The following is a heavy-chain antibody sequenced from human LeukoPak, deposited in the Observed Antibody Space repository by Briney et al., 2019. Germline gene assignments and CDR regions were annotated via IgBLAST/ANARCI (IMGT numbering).Heavy chain of an antibody. CDR3: AKAVVIVPTATPFDY. J-gene: IGHJ4*02. V-gene: IGHV3-23*01. Sequence: GGSLRLSCAASGFTFSIYAMSWVRQAPGKGLEWVSAISGRGANTYYADSVKGRFTISRDNSKNTLYTQMNSLRAEDTAVYYCAKAVVIVPTATPFDYWGQGTLVTVSS. D-gene: IGHD2-2*01. CDR1: GFTFSIYA. CDR2: ISGRGANT.